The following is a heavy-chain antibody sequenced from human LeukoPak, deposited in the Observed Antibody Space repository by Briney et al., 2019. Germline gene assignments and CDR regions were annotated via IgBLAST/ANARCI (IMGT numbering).Heavy chain of an antibody. D-gene: IGHD4-11*01. CDR3: AKDSAVTTRPGGYDY. J-gene: IGHJ4*02. CDR1: GFTFSSYG. CDR2: MRYDGSNK. V-gene: IGHV3-30*02. Sequence: GGSLRLSCAASGFTFSSYGMHWVRQAPGKGLEWVAFMRYDGSNKYYADSVKGRFTISRDNSKSTLYLQMNTLRAEDTAVYYCAKDSAVTTRPGGYDYWGQGTLVTVSS.